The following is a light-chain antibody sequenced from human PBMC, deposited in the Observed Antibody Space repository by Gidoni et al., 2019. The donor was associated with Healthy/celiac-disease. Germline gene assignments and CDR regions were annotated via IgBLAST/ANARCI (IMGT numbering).Light chain of an antibody. Sequence: ELVLTQSPGTLSLSPGERATLSCRASQSVSSSYLAWYQQKPGQAPRRLIYGASSRATGIPDRFSGSGSGTDFTLTISRLEPEDFAVYYCQQYGSSPGTFXQXTKLEIK. CDR3: QQYGSSPGT. CDR2: GAS. CDR1: QSVSSSY. J-gene: IGKJ2*01. V-gene: IGKV3-20*01.